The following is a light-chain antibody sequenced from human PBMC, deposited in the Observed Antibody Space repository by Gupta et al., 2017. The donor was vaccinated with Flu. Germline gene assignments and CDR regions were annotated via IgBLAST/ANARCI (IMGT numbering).Light chain of an antibody. CDR2: AAS. Sequence: SSLSASVGDRVTITCRASQSISSYLNWYQQKPGKAPKLLIYAASSLQSGVPSRFSGSGSGTDFTLTISSLQPEDFATYYCQQSYSTPPITFGQGTKLEIK. V-gene: IGKV1-39*01. CDR3: QQSYSTPPIT. J-gene: IGKJ2*01. CDR1: QSISSY.